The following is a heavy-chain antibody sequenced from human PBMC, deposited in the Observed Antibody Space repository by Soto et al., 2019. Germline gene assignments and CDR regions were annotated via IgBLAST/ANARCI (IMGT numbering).Heavy chain of an antibody. Sequence: EVQLVESGGGLVQPGGSLRLSCSASGFTFSTYSMNWVRQAPGKGLEWISYIGGSGDTTFYAESVRGRFTISRDNAKNSMYLQMNSLRDDDTAVYYCLGGVDFWGQGPLVTVAA. J-gene: IGHJ4*02. CDR3: LGGVDF. D-gene: IGHD3-16*01. CDR2: IGGSGDTT. V-gene: IGHV3-48*02. CDR1: GFTFSTYS.